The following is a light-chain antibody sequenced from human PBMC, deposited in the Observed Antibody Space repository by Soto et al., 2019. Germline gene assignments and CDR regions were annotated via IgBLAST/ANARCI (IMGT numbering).Light chain of an antibody. Sequence: EIVLTQSPGTLSLSPGETATLSCRASQSVSSSYLAWYQQKPGQAPRLLTYGASSRAPGIPDRFSGSGSGTDFTLTISRLEPEDVAVYYCQHYGSSPWTFGQGTKVEIK. J-gene: IGKJ1*01. CDR3: QHYGSSPWT. CDR1: QSVSSSY. CDR2: GAS. V-gene: IGKV3-20*01.